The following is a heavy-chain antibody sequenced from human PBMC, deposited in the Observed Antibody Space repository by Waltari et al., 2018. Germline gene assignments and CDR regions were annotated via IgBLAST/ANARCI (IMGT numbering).Heavy chain of an antibody. CDR1: GGSFSSYY. CDR2: INHAGNI. J-gene: IGHJ3*01. D-gene: IGHD5-12*01. CDR3: ARISGLDYATPM. Sequence: QVQLQQWGAGLLTPSATLSLTCGVRGGSFSSYYWSWIRQAPGKGLEWIGEINHAGNIHYNPAFKSRVTMSIDTARNQFSLEVKSVIAADTAVYFCARISGLDYATPMWGLGTVVTVSS. V-gene: IGHV4-34*01.